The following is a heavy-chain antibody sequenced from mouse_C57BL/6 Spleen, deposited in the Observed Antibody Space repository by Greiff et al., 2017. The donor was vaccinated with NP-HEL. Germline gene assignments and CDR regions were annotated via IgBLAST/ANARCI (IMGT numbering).Heavy chain of an antibody. D-gene: IGHD1-1*01. CDR1: GYTFTSYG. CDR2: IYPRSGNT. Sequence: QVQLQQSGAELARPGASVKLSCKASGYTFTSYGISWVKQRTGQGLEWIGEIYPRSGNTYYNEQFKGKATLTADKSSSTAYMELRSLTSEDSAVYFCARYYGNAMDYWGQGTSVTVSS. V-gene: IGHV1-81*01. CDR3: ARYYGNAMDY. J-gene: IGHJ4*01.